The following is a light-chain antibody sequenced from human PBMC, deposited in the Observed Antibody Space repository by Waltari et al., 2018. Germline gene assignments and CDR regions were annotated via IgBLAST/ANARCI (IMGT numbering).Light chain of an antibody. V-gene: IGLV1-40*01. J-gene: IGLJ2*01. CDR1: SPNIGTVPD. CDR2: GNS. Sequence: QSVLTQPPSVSGAPGQRVTISCPGSSPNIGTVPDVHWYQQLPGTAPKLLIYGNSNRPSGVPDRFSGSKSGTSASLAITGLQAEDEADYYCQSYDSSLSGSVFGGGTKLTVL. CDR3: QSYDSSLSGSV.